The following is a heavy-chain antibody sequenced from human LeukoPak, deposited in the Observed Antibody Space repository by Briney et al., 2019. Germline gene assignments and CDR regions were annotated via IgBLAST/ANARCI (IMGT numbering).Heavy chain of an antibody. CDR2: ISYIGST. CDR3: ARDPTTVTKGLDI. J-gene: IGHJ3*02. D-gene: IGHD4-17*01. Sequence: PSETLSLTCTVSGDSMNSHYWSWIRQPPGKGLEWIGYISYIGSTNYNPSLKSRVTISVDTSKNQFSLKLSSVTAADTAVYYYARDPTTVTKGLDIWGKGTMVTVSS. V-gene: IGHV4-59*11. CDR1: GDSMNSHY.